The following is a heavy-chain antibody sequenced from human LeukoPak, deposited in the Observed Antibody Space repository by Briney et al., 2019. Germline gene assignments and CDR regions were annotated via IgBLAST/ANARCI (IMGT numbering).Heavy chain of an antibody. CDR3: ARFQEGYYYYYMDV. Sequence: SETLSLTCTVSGGSISSYYWSWIRQPAGKVLEWSGRIYTSGSTNYNPSLKSRVTISVDKSKNQFSLKLSSVTAADTAVYYCARFQEGYYYYYMDVWGKGTTVTVSS. V-gene: IGHV4-4*07. CDR2: IYTSGST. CDR1: GGSISSYY. J-gene: IGHJ6*03.